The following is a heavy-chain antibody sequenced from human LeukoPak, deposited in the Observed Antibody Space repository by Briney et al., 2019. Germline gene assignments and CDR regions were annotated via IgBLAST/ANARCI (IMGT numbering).Heavy chain of an antibody. Sequence: RASVKVSCKASGYTFTVYYIHWVRQAPGQGLEWMGWINPKSGDSKYTQKFQGRVTMARDTSINTAYMELSRLRSDDTAVYYCARLNVLVWFGETLTDGFDIWGQGTMVTVSS. CDR2: INPKSGDS. J-gene: IGHJ3*02. CDR1: GYTFTVYY. CDR3: ARLNVLVWFGETLTDGFDI. D-gene: IGHD3-10*01. V-gene: IGHV1-2*02.